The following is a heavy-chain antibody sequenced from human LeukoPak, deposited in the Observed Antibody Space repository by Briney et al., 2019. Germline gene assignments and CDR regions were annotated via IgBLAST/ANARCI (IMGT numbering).Heavy chain of an antibody. J-gene: IGHJ4*02. CDR3: ASSPRYSSSDKYYFDY. Sequence: SETLSLTCAVYGGSFSGYYWSWIRQPPGKGLEWIGEINHSGSTNYNPSLKSRVTISVDTSKNQFSLKLSSVTAADTAVYYCASSPRYSSSDKYYFDYWGQGTLVTVSS. D-gene: IGHD6-6*01. CDR2: INHSGST. V-gene: IGHV4-34*01. CDR1: GGSFSGYY.